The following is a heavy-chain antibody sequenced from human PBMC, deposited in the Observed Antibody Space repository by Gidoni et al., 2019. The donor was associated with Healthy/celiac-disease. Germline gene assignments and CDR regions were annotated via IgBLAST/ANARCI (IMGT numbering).Heavy chain of an antibody. CDR2: ISSNGGST. D-gene: IGHD3-9*01. CDR3: ARSGRYFDWLWDSYYYGMDV. V-gene: IGHV3-64*01. J-gene: IGHJ6*02. Sequence: EVQLVESGGGLVQPGGSLRLSCAASGFTFSSYAMHWVRQAPGKGLEYVSAISSNGGSTYYANSVKGRFTISRDNSKNTLYLQMGSLRAEDMAVYYCARSGRYFDWLWDSYYYGMDVWGQGTTVTVSS. CDR1: GFTFSSYA.